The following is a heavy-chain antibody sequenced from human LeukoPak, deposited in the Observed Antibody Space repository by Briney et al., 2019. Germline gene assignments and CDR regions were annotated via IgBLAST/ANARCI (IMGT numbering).Heavy chain of an antibody. CDR1: GYSISSGYH. Sequence: KPSETLSLTCVVSGYSISSGYHWGWIRQPPGEGLEWIGSKSHSGSTYYNPSLKSRITISVDTSKNQFSVKLRSVTAADTAVYYCARYNLYDSSGDGRYYFDNWGQGTLVTVSS. CDR3: ARYNLYDSSGDGRYYFDN. V-gene: IGHV4-38-2*01. D-gene: IGHD3-22*01. J-gene: IGHJ4*02. CDR2: KSHSGST.